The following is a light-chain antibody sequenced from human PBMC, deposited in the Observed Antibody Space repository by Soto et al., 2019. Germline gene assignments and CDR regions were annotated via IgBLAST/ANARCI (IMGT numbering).Light chain of an antibody. J-gene: IGLJ2*01. V-gene: IGLV2-8*01. CDR1: SSDVGAYNY. Sequence: QSVLTQPPSASGSPGQSVAISCTGTSSDVGAYNYVSWFQQHPGKAPKLIIYEVTKRPSGVPDRFSGSKSGNTASLTVSGLQAEDEADYYCSSYEGSRGIFGGGTKLTVL. CDR2: EVT. CDR3: SSYEGSRGI.